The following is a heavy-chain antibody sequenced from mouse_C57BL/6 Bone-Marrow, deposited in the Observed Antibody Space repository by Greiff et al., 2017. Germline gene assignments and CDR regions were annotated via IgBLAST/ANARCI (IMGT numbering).Heavy chain of an antibody. D-gene: IGHD2-4*01. V-gene: IGHV5-17*01. CDR2: ISSVSSTL. Sequence: EVHLVGSGGGLVKPGGSLKLSCAASGFTFRDYGIHWVRQAPEKGVGWVAYISSVSSTLYYADTVKGRFTISRDNAKNTLFLQMTSLRSEDTAMYYCADDYDWFAYWGQGTLVTVSA. J-gene: IGHJ3*01. CDR1: GFTFRDYG. CDR3: ADDYDWFAY.